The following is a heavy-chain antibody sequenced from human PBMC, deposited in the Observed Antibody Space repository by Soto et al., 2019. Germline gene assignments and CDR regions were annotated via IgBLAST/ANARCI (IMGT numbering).Heavy chain of an antibody. J-gene: IGHJ4*02. V-gene: IGHV1-3*01. CDR1: GYTFTSYA. D-gene: IGHD2-15*01. CDR2: INAGNGNT. Sequence: ASVKVSCKASGYTFTSYAMHWVRQAPGQRLEWMGWINAGNGNTKYSQKFQGRVTITRDTSASTAYMELSSLRSEDTAVYYCARAEVVGYCRRRSCYKNGDYWGRVPLVAVSS. CDR3: ARAEVVGYCRRRSCYKNGDY.